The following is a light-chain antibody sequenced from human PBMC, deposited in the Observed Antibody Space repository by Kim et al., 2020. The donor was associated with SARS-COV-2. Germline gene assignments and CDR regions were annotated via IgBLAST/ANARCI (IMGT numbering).Light chain of an antibody. V-gene: IGLV3-21*04. CDR1: NIGSKG. CDR3: QVWDSSSDRYV. Sequence: APGKTARITCGGNNIGSKGVHWYQQKPGQAPVLVIYYDSDRPSGIPERFSGSNSGNTATLTISRVEAGDEADYYCQVWDSSSDRYVFGTGTKVTVL. CDR2: YDS. J-gene: IGLJ1*01.